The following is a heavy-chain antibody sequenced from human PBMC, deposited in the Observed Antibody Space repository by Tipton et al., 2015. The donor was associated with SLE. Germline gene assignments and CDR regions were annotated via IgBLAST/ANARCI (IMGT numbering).Heavy chain of an antibody. V-gene: IGHV4-59*12. D-gene: IGHD4-17*01. CDR1: GGSISSSY. CDR2: IYYSGST. J-gene: IGHJ4*02. CDR3: ARGTTADY. Sequence: TLSLTCTVSGGSISSSYWSWIRQPPGKGLEWIGYIYYSGSTYYNPSLKSRVTISIDTSKNQFSLKLSSVTAADTAVYYCARGTTADYWGQGTLVTVSS.